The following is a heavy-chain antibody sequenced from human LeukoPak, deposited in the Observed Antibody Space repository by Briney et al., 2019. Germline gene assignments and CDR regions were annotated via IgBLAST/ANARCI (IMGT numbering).Heavy chain of an antibody. V-gene: IGHV1-2*06. CDR2: INPSNGDT. CDR1: GYTFTASY. D-gene: IGHD1-14*01. CDR3: ARSWYGMDV. Sequence: ASVKVSCKASGYTFTASYMQWARQAPGQGLEWMGRINPSNGDTEYEQKFQGRVTMTRDTSISTVYMELSRLTSDDTAVYYCARSWYGMDVWGQGPRSPSP. J-gene: IGHJ6*02.